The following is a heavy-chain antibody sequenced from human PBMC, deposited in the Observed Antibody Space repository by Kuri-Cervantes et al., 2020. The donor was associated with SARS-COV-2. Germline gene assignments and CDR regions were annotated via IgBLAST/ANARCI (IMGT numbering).Heavy chain of an antibody. CDR2: ISSSGSTI. CDR1: GFTFSSYS. V-gene: IGHV3-48*04. J-gene: IGHJ4*02. CDR3: ARDSPLVGATWNYFDY. Sequence: GESLKISCAASGFTFSSYSMNWVRQAPGKGLEWVSYISSSGSTIYYADSVKGRFTISRDNAKNSLYLQINSLRAEDTAVYYCARDSPLVGATWNYFDYWGQGTLVTVSS. D-gene: IGHD1-26*01.